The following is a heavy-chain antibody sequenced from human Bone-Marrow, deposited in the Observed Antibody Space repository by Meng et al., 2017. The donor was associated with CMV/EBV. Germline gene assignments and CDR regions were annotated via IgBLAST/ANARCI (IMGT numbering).Heavy chain of an antibody. Sequence: GESLKISCAASGFTFSSYSMNWVRQAPGKGLEWVSSISSSSSYIYYADSVKGRFTISRDNSKNTLYLQMNSLRAEDTAVYYCAKDGREIRSSDPSPSSNWFDPWGQGTLVTVSS. D-gene: IGHD3-9*01. V-gene: IGHV3-21*01. J-gene: IGHJ5*02. CDR1: GFTFSSYS. CDR2: ISSSSSYI. CDR3: AKDGREIRSSDPSPSSNWFDP.